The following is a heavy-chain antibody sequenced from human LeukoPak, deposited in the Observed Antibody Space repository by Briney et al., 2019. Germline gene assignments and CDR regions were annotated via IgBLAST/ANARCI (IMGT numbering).Heavy chain of an antibody. CDR1: GYSISSGYY. J-gene: IGHJ4*02. CDR2: IYHSGST. D-gene: IGHD6-19*01. Sequence: SETLSLTCAVSGYSISSGYYWGWIRQPPGKGLEWIGSIYHSGSTYYNPSLKSRVTISVDTSKNQFSLKLSSVTAADTAVYYCARPRIAVAGTFDYWGQGTLVTVSS. CDR3: ARPRIAVAGTFDY. V-gene: IGHV4-38-2*01.